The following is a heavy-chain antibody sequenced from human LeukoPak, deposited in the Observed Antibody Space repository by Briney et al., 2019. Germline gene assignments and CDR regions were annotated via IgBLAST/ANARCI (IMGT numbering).Heavy chain of an antibody. CDR2: INTNTGNP. J-gene: IGHJ4*02. Sequence: ASVKVSCKSFGYTFTDYTMNWVRQAPGQGLEWMGWINTNTGNPTYAQGFTGRIVFSLDTSVSTAYLQISSLKAEDTAVYYCARARGRFYDSSGPKLDFWGQGTLVTVSS. D-gene: IGHD3-22*01. CDR1: GYTFTDYT. V-gene: IGHV7-4-1*02. CDR3: ARARGRFYDSSGPKLDF.